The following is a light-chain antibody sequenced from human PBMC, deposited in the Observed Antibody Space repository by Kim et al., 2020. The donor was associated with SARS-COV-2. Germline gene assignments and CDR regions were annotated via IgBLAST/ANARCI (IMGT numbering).Light chain of an antibody. CDR2: NTN. V-gene: IGLV7-43*01. CDR1: TGTVTGDYY. Sequence: PGGTTTPPWASNTGTVTGDYYANWFQQKPGQTPWALIYNTNKKHAWTPARFSGSLLGGKAALTLSGAQPEDEGEYYCLLYYGGARVFGGGTQLTVL. J-gene: IGLJ3*02. CDR3: LLYYGGARV.